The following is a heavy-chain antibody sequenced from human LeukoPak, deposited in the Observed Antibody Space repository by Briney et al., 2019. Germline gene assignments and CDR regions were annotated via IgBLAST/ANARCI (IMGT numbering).Heavy chain of an antibody. J-gene: IGHJ4*02. CDR3: ARDRGASGWYCSEY. CDR1: GFTVSSNY. CDR2: IYSGGST. Sequence: GGSLRLSCAASGFTVSSNYMSWVRQAPGKGLEWVSVIYSGGSTYYADSVKGRFTISRDNSKNTLYLQMNSLRAEDTAVYYCARDRGASGWYCSEYWGQGTLVTVSS. D-gene: IGHD6-19*01. V-gene: IGHV3-66*01.